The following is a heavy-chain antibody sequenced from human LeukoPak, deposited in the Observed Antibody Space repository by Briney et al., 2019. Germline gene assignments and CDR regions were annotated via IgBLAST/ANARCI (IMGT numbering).Heavy chain of an antibody. J-gene: IGHJ4*02. D-gene: IGHD5-18*01. CDR1: GFTFSSYS. V-gene: IGHV3-21*01. CDR2: ISSSSSYI. CDR3: ARWGYSYGYFDY. Sequence: GGSLRPSCAASGFTFSSYSMNWVRQAPGKGLEWVSSISSSSSYIYYADSVKGRFTISRDNAKNSLNLQMNSLRAEDTAVYYCARWGYSYGYFDYWGQGTLVTVSS.